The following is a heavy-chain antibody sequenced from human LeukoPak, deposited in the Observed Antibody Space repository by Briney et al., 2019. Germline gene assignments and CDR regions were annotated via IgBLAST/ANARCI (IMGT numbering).Heavy chain of an antibody. CDR1: GGSISSSNW. CDR3: ARRNSSGPDAFDI. Sequence: SETLSLTCAVSGGSISSSNWWSWVRQPPGKGLEWIGEIYHSGSTNYNPSLKSRVTISVDKSKNQFSLKLSSVTAADTAVYYCARRNSSGPDAFDIWGQGTMVTVSS. V-gene: IGHV4-4*02. J-gene: IGHJ3*02. D-gene: IGHD3-22*01. CDR2: IYHSGST.